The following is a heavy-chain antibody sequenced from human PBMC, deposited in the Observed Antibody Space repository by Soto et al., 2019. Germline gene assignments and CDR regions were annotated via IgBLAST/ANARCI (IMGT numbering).Heavy chain of an antibody. Sequence: QVQLQQWGAGLLKPSETLSLTCAVYGGSFSGYYWSWIRQPPGKGLEWIGEINHSGSTNYNPSLKGRVTQSVDTSKNQFPLKLGSVAAADTAVYYWSRRLVGGRAFDIWGQGTMVTVSS. CDR2: INHSGST. CDR3: SRRLVGGRAFDI. V-gene: IGHV4-34*01. CDR1: GGSFSGYY. D-gene: IGHD2-8*02. J-gene: IGHJ3*02.